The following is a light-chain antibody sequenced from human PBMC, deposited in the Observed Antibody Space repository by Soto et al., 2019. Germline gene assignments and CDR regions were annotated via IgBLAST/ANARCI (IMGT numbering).Light chain of an antibody. Sequence: DIQMTQSPSSLSASVGDRVTITCQASQAISKYLNWYQQKPGKAPKLLIYDASNLERGVPSRFSGSGSGTDFTFTISSLQPEDIATYYCQQYDNLPLTFGGGTKVEIK. CDR2: DAS. V-gene: IGKV1-33*01. J-gene: IGKJ4*01. CDR3: QQYDNLPLT. CDR1: QAISKY.